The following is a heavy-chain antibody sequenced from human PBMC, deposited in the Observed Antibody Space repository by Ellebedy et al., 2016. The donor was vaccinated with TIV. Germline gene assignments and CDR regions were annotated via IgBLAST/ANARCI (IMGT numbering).Heavy chain of an antibody. V-gene: IGHV3-74*01. CDR3: ARDYGDYTYSDAFDI. J-gene: IGHJ3*02. CDR2: INSDGSST. Sequence: GESLKISCAASGFTFSSYWMHWVRQAPGKGLVWVSRINSDGSSTSYADSVKGRFTISRDNAKNTLYLQMNSLSAEDTAVYYCARDYGDYTYSDAFDIWGQGTMVTVSS. CDR1: GFTFSSYW. D-gene: IGHD4-17*01.